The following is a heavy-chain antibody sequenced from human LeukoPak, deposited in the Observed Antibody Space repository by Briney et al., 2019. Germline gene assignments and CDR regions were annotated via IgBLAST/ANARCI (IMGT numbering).Heavy chain of an antibody. CDR3: ARDYCCGGEERDY. Sequence: TGGSLRLSCAASGFTFSSYWMSWVRQAPGKGLEWVAVISYDGSDKYYADSVKGRFTISRDNSKNTLYLQMNSLRAEDTAVYYCARDYCCGGEERDYWGQGTLVTVSS. CDR1: GFTFSSYW. V-gene: IGHV3-30*03. CDR2: ISYDGSDK. D-gene: IGHD2-15*01. J-gene: IGHJ4*02.